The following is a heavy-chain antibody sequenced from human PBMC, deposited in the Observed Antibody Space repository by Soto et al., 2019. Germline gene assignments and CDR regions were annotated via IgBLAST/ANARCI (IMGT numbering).Heavy chain of an antibody. D-gene: IGHD3-22*01. Sequence: GGSLRLSCAASGFTFSSYSMNWVRQAPGKGLEWVSSISSSSIYIYYADSVKGRFTISRDNAKNSLYLQMNSLRAEDTAVYYCARDQLTMNDAFDIWGQGTMVTVSS. J-gene: IGHJ3*02. CDR1: GFTFSSYS. CDR3: ARDQLTMNDAFDI. V-gene: IGHV3-21*01. CDR2: ISSSSIYI.